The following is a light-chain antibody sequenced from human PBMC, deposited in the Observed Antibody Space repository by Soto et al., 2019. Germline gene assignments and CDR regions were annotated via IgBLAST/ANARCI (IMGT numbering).Light chain of an antibody. V-gene: IGKV3-11*01. CDR3: QQRSDWPLT. J-gene: IGKJ4*01. Sequence: EIVLTQSPATLSLSPGERATLSCRASQSVSTYLAWYRQKPGQAPRLLIYDASNRATDIPARFSGSGSGTAFTLTISSLEPEDFAVYYCQQRSDWPLTFGGGTKVEIK. CDR2: DAS. CDR1: QSVSTY.